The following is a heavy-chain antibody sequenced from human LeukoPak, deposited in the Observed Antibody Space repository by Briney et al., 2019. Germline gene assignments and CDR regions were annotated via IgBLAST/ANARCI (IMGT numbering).Heavy chain of an antibody. CDR1: GYTFTGYY. CDR3: ARASGGSPTRWFDP. Sequence: ASVKVSCKASGYTFTGYYMHWVRQAPGQGLEWMGWINPNSGGTNYAQKFQGRVTMTRDTPISTAYMELSRLRSDDTAVYYCARASGGSPTRWFDPWGQGTLVTVSS. D-gene: IGHD2-15*01. CDR2: INPNSGGT. J-gene: IGHJ5*02. V-gene: IGHV1-2*02.